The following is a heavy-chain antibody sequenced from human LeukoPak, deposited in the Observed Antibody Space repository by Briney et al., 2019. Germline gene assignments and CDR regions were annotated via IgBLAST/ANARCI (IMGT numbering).Heavy chain of an antibody. J-gene: IGHJ4*02. D-gene: IGHD6-19*01. V-gene: IGHV4-59*01. CDR2: IYYSGST. CDR3: ASNGRYSSGWYGFDY. CDR1: GGSISSYY. Sequence: PSETLSLTCTVSGGSISSYYWSWIRQPPGKGLEWIGYIYYSGSTNYNPSLKSRVTISVDTSKNQFSLKLSSVTAADTAVYYCASNGRYSSGWYGFDYWGQGTLVTVFS.